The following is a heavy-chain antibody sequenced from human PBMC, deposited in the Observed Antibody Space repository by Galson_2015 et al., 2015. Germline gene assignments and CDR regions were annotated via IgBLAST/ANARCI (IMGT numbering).Heavy chain of an antibody. CDR3: ARVKVAYGLGTRLGDTAYYFDR. J-gene: IGHJ4*02. Sequence: SLRLSCAASGFIFSDYYMGWIRQAPGKGLEWLSFISTSSSFTDNADSVTGRFTISRDNAKNSLYLQMNSVRAEDTAVYYCARVKVAYGLGTRLGDTAYYFDRWGQGALVSVSS. D-gene: IGHD3-10*01. V-gene: IGHV3-11*06. CDR1: GFIFSDYY. CDR2: ISTSSSFT.